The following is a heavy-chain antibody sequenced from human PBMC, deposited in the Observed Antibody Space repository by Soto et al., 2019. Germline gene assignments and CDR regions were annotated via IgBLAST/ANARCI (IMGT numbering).Heavy chain of an antibody. J-gene: IGHJ6*02. CDR2: IIPIFGTA. D-gene: IGHD3-3*01. CDR3: ARGGLDDFWCGPGDEYYYYGMDV. CDR1: GGTFSSYS. Sequence: GASVKVSCKASGGTFSSYSISWVRQAPGQGLEWMGGIIPIFGTANYAQKFQGRVTITADESTSTAYMELSSLRSEDTAVYYCARGGLDDFWCGPGDEYYYYGMDVWGQGTTVTVSS. V-gene: IGHV1-69*13.